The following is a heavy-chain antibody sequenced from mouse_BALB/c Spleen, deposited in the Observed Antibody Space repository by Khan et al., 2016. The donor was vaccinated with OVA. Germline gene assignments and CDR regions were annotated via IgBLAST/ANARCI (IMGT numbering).Heavy chain of an antibody. CDR1: GFNIKDTY. CDR3: ARWDRDFDV. Sequence: VQLKQSGAELVKPGASVKLSCTASGFNIKDTYMHWVKQRPEQGLEWIGRIDPANGNTKYDPKFQGKATITADTSSNTAYLQLSSLTSEDTAVYDCARWDRDFDVWGAGTTVTVSS. D-gene: IGHD4-1*01. J-gene: IGHJ1*01. CDR2: IDPANGNT. V-gene: IGHV14-3*02.